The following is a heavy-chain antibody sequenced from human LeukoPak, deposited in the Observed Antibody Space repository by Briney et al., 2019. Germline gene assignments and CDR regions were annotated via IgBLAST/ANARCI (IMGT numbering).Heavy chain of an antibody. CDR2: ITSSSTYT. Sequence: PGGSLRLSCAVSGFSFSSYNMNWVRQTPGKGLEWVSSITSSSTYTFYADSVKGRFTISRDNAKNSLYLQMNSLRAEDTAVYYCARGEAMITFGGLVDYWGQGTLLTVSS. V-gene: IGHV3-21*01. CDR3: ARGEAMITFGGLVDY. D-gene: IGHD3-16*01. CDR1: GFSFSSYN. J-gene: IGHJ4*02.